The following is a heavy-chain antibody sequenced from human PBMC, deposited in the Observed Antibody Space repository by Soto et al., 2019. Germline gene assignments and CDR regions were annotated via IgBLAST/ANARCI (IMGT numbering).Heavy chain of an antibody. D-gene: IGHD1-1*01. CDR1: GDTFSRYT. J-gene: IGHJ4*02. CDR2: IIPRFGTT. V-gene: IGHV1-69*13. Sequence: SVKVSCKASGDTFSRYTVNWVRQAPRQGLEWMGGIIPRFGTTNYAPTLQGRVTITADESSNTVYMELGSLRSEDTALYYCARGRGLYNSGRSQLDYWGQGKLGTVSS. CDR3: ARGRGLYNSGRSQLDY.